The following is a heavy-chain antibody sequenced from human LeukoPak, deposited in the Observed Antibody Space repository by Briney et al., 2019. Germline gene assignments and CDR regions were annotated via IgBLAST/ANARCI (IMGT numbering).Heavy chain of an antibody. D-gene: IGHD4-17*01. CDR3: ASAYGDYET. CDR2: IKEDGSVK. Sequence: HAGGSLRLSCAASGFTVSSNYMSWVRQAPGKGLEWVANIKEDGSVKYYVDSVKGRFTISRDNAKNSLYLQMNSLRAEDTAVYYCASAYGDYETWGQGTLVTVSS. CDR1: GFTVSSNY. V-gene: IGHV3-7*01. J-gene: IGHJ5*02.